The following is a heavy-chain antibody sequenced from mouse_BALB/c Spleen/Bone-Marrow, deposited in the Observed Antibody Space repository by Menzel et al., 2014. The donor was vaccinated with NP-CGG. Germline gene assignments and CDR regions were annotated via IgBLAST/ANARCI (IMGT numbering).Heavy chain of an antibody. CDR3: ATLTGTFDY. CDR1: GFNIKDTY. CDR2: IDPANDYT. J-gene: IGHJ2*01. Sequence: VQLKDSGAELVKPGASVKLSCTASGFNIKDTYMHWVKQGPEQGLEWIGRIDPANDYTKYDPKFQGKATITTDTSSNAASLQLSSLTSEDTAVYYCATLTGTFDYWGQGTTLTVSS. V-gene: IGHV14-3*02. D-gene: IGHD4-1*01.